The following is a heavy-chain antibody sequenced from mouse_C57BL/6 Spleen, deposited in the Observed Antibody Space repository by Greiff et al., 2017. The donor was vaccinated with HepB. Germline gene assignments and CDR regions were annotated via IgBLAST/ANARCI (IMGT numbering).Heavy chain of an antibody. D-gene: IGHD2-1*01. CDR2: IYPGDGDT. Sequence: QVQLQQSGPELVKPGASVKISGKASGYAFSSSWMNWVKQRPGKGLEWIGRIYPGDGDTNYNGKLKGKATLTADKSSSTAYMQLSSLTSEDSAVYFCAREGIYYGNPYYAMDYWGQGTSVTVSS. J-gene: IGHJ4*01. CDR1: GYAFSSSW. CDR3: AREGIYYGNPYYAMDY. V-gene: IGHV1-82*01.